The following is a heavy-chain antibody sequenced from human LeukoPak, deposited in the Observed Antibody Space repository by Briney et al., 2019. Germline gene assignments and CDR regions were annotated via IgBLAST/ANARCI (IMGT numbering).Heavy chain of an antibody. CDR2: IYHSGST. D-gene: IGHD6-13*01. CDR3: ARYRTQQLVRDAFDV. J-gene: IGHJ3*01. V-gene: IGHV4-38-2*02. Sequence: SETLSLTCTVSGSSIRSNYYWGWIRQPPGQGLEWIGSIYHSGSTYYNASLKGRVTISIDTSKNQLSLRLSSVTAADTAFYYCARYRTQQLVRDAFDVWGQGTMVTVSS. CDR1: GSSIRSNYY.